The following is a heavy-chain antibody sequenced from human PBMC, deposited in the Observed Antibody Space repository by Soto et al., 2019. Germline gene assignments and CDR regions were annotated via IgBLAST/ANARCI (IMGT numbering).Heavy chain of an antibody. J-gene: IGHJ6*02. CDR1: HGSISSYY. V-gene: IGHV4-59*08. Sequence: SQPLSLTCTVSHGSISSYYWSWILKNPVKGLEWIRYIYYSDSTNYNPSLTSPVTISVDTSRNQFSLTLNSATAADTAVYYCARAWWAREGYVMEVWGQGTTVTVSS. CDR3: ARAWWAREGYVMEV. CDR2: IYYSDST. D-gene: IGHD2-15*01.